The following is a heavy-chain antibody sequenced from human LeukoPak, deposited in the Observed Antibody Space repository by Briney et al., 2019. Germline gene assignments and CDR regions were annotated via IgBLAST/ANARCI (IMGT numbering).Heavy chain of an antibody. CDR2: INPNSGGT. D-gene: IGHD2-15*01. CDR1: GYTFTGYY. CDR3: ARACSGRSCYSFDY. Sequence: GASEKVSCKASGYTFTGYYMHWVRQAPGQGLEWMGWINPNSGGTNYAQKFQGRVTMTRDTSISTAYMELIRLRSDDTAVYYCARACSGRSCYSFDYWGQGTLVTVSS. J-gene: IGHJ4*02. V-gene: IGHV1-2*02.